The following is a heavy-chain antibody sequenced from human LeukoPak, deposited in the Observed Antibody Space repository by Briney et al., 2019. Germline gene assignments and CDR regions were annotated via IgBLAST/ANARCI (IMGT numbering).Heavy chain of an antibody. J-gene: IGHJ4*02. Sequence: SETLSLTCTVSGGSISSGGYYWSWIRQHPGKGLEWIGYIYYSGSTYYNPSLKSRVTISVDTSKNQFSLKLSSVTAADTAVYYCARRSGVAAGTFHFDYWGQGTLVTVSS. V-gene: IGHV4-31*03. CDR2: IYYSGST. CDR3: ARRSGVAAGTFHFDY. CDR1: GGSISSGGYY. D-gene: IGHD6-13*01.